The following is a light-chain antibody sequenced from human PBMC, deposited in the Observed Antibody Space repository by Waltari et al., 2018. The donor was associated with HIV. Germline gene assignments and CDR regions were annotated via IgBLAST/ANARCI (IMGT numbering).Light chain of an antibody. V-gene: IGLV1-44*01. Sequence: QSVLTQPPSASGTPGQRVTISCSGSSSNIGINSVHWYQQLPGAAPTLLIYTNNQRPSGVPDRFTGSKSGTSASLAISGLQSEDGADYYCAAWDDSRNGFVFGAGTKVTVL. CDR3: AAWDDSRNGFV. J-gene: IGLJ1*01. CDR2: TNN. CDR1: SSNIGINS.